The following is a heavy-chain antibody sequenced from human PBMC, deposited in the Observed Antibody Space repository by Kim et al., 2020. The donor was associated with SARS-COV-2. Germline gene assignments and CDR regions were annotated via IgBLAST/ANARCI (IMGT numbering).Heavy chain of an antibody. CDR3: AREVVITTNDAFDI. D-gene: IGHD3-22*01. Sequence: QRFKGRVTMTGDTSTSTIYMELSSLRSEDTAVYYCAREVVITTNDAFDIWGQGTMVTVSS. V-gene: IGHV1-46*01. J-gene: IGHJ3*02.